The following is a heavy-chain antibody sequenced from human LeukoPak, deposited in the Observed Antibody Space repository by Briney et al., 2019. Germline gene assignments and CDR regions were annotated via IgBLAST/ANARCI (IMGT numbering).Heavy chain of an antibody. J-gene: IGHJ4*02. Sequence: GGSLRLSCAASGFTFSSYYMTWVRQAPGKGLEWVANIKHDGSEKFYVDSVRGRFTISRDNAKKSLYLEMNSLRAEDTAVYYCAGGSGWLIDSWGRGTLVTVSS. CDR2: IKHDGSEK. CDR1: GFTFSSYY. CDR3: AGGSGWLIDS. D-gene: IGHD6-19*01. V-gene: IGHV3-7*05.